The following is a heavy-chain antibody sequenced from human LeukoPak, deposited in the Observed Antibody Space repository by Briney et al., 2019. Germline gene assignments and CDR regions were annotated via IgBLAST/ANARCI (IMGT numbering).Heavy chain of an antibody. D-gene: IGHD2-15*01. CDR3: ARHTLLAASSFDY. CDR1: GGSISSGSYY. V-gene: IGHV4-61*01. Sequence: SETLSLTCTVSGGSISSGSYYWSWIRQPPGKGLEWIGYIYYSGSTNYNPSLKSRVTISVDTSKNQFSLKLSSVTAADTAVYYCARHTLLAASSFDYWGQGTLVTVSS. CDR2: IYYSGST. J-gene: IGHJ4*02.